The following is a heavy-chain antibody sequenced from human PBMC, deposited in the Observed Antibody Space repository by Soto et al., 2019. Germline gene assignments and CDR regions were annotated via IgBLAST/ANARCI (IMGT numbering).Heavy chain of an antibody. CDR1: GYSISSGAY. Sequence: PSETPSLTCTVSGYSISSGAYWGWIRQHPGKGPEWIASIYHGGTTFYNPSLKRRVTVSVDQSNNQFSLELSSMTPAGTAVYYCGKAHVMVVVGSTFDYWGHGTLVT. D-gene: IGHD6-19*01. CDR3: GKAHVMVVVGSTFDY. J-gene: IGHJ4*01. V-gene: IGHV4-38-2*02. CDR2: IYHGGTT.